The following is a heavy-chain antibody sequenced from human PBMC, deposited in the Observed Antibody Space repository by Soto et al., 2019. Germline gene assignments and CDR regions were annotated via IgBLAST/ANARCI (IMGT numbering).Heavy chain of an antibody. V-gene: IGHV3-30*18. J-gene: IGHJ6*02. CDR1: GFTFSSYG. CDR2: ISYDGSNK. Sequence: PGGSLRLSCAASGFTFSSYGMHWVRQAPGKGLEWVAVISYDGSNKYYADSVKGRFTISRDNSKNTLYLQMNSLRAEDTAVYYCAKDGDTAMVSYLGYYYGMDVWGQGTTVTVSS. D-gene: IGHD5-18*01. CDR3: AKDGDTAMVSYLGYYYGMDV.